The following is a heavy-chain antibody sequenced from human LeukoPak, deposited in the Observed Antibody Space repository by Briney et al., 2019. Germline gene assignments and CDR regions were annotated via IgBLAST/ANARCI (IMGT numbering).Heavy chain of an antibody. J-gene: IGHJ3*02. CDR2: ISHSGTT. CDR1: GGSFSDYQ. Sequence: SETLSLTCAVSGGSFSDYQWNWIRQSPGQGLEWLGEISHSGTTTYNPSLSSRVTISVDTSKNQFSLRLRSVTAADTAVYYCARGLVWRFLLDSRRDSFDIWGQGTTITVSS. V-gene: IGHV4-34*01. D-gene: IGHD3-16*01. CDR3: ARGLVWRFLLDSRRDSFDI.